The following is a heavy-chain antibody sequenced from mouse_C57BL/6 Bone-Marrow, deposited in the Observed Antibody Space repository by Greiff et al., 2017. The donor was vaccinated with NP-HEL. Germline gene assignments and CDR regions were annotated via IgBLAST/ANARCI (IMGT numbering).Heavy chain of an antibody. Sequence: QVHVKQSGPELVKPGASVKISCKASGYAFSSSWMNWVKQRPGKGLEWIGRIYPGDGDTNYNGKFKGKATLTADKSSSTAYMQLSSLTSEDSAVYFCARELRSRFAYWGQGTLVTVSA. J-gene: IGHJ3*01. CDR1: GYAFSSSW. CDR3: ARELRSRFAY. V-gene: IGHV1-82*01. CDR2: IYPGDGDT. D-gene: IGHD1-1*01.